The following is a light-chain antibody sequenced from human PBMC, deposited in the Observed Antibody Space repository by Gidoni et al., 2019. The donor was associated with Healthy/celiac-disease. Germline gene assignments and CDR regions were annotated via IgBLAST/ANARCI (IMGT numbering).Light chain of an antibody. Sequence: DIQMTQSPSTLSASVGDSVTITCRASQTTGGFLAWYQQKPGKAPRLLIYRASGLQSGVPSRFSGSGSGTEFTLTISRLQPDDFATYYCQQYKSYSTFGQGTKVEVK. V-gene: IGKV1-5*03. CDR3: QQYKSYST. CDR2: RAS. CDR1: QTTGGF. J-gene: IGKJ1*01.